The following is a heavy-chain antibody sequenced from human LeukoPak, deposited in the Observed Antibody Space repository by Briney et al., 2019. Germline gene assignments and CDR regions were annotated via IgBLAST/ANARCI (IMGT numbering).Heavy chain of an antibody. D-gene: IGHD2-2*01. V-gene: IGHV3-7*01. CDR2: IKQDGGEK. Sequence: GGSLRLSCAASGFTFSSYWMSWVRQAPGKGLEWVANIKQDGGEKYYVDSVKGRFTISRGNAKNSLYLQMNSLRAEDTAVYYCARDDCSSISCYHNWFDPWGQGTLVIVSS. CDR3: ARDDCSSISCYHNWFDP. J-gene: IGHJ5*02. CDR1: GFTFSSYW.